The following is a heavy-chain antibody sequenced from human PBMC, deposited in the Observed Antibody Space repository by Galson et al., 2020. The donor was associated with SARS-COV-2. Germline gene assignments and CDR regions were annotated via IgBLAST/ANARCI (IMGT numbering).Heavy chain of an antibody. Sequence: ASETLSLTCTVSGGPLSPYYWSWIRQPPGKGLEWIGYIYYSGSTNYNPSLQSRLTISMDRSKNQFSLKLSSVPAADTAVYYSARFRGGFYIWGQGTTGSVSS. J-gene: IGHJ3*02. CDR2: IYYSGST. V-gene: IGHV4-59*08. D-gene: IGHD3-10*01. CDR3: ARFRGGFYI. CDR1: GGPLSPYY.